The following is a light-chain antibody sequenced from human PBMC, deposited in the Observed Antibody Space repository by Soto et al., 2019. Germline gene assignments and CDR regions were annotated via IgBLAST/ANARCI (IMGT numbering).Light chain of an antibody. J-gene: IGKJ1*01. V-gene: IGKV1-8*01. CDR3: RRYYSYPRT. Sequence: AIRMTQSPSSFSASTGDRVTITCRASQGISSYLAWYQQKPGKAPKLLIYAASTLQSGVPSRFSGSGSGTDVTLTIICLQSEEFATYSWRRYYSYPRTFGQGTNVEIK. CDR2: AAS. CDR1: QGISSY.